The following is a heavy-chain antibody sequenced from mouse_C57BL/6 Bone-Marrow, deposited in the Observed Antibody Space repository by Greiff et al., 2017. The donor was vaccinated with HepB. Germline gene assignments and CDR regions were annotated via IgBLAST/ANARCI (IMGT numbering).Heavy chain of an antibody. J-gene: IGHJ4*01. CDR2: IRNKANGYTT. D-gene: IGHD1-1*01. Sequence: EVQLVESGGGLVQPGGSLSLSCAASGFTFTDYYMSWVRQPPGKALEWLGFIRNKANGYTTEYSASVKGRFTISRDNSQSILYLQMNALRAEDSATYYCARSPITTGVANSYAMDYWGQGTSVTVSS. V-gene: IGHV7-3*01. CDR1: GFTFTDYY. CDR3: ARSPITTGVANSYAMDY.